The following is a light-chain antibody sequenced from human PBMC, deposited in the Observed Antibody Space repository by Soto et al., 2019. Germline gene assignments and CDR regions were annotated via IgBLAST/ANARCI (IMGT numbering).Light chain of an antibody. CDR2: EAS. J-gene: IGKJ4*01. V-gene: IGKV3-11*01. Sequence: EIALTQIPAFLSLSPGERATLSCRASQSVGNNLAWYQQKPGQAPGLLIYEASTRATGISARFSGIGSGTDFTLTISSLKNEDVATYDGQQRYSTTLTFGGGTKVDI. CDR3: QQRYSTTLT. CDR1: QSVGNN.